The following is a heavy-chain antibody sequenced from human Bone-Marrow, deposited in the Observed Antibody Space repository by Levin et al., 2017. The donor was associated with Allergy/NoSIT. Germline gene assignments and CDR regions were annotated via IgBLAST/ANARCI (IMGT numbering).Heavy chain of an antibody. D-gene: IGHD5-12*01. Sequence: ASVKVSCKASGGTFSSYPISWVRQAPGQGLEWMGRIIPILGIANYAQKFQGRVTITADKSTSTAYMELSSLRSEDTAVYYCARGSGYDLLGVFDYWGQGTLVTVSS. CDR2: IIPILGIA. CDR1: GGTFSSYP. V-gene: IGHV1-69*02. CDR3: ARGSGYDLLGVFDY. J-gene: IGHJ4*02.